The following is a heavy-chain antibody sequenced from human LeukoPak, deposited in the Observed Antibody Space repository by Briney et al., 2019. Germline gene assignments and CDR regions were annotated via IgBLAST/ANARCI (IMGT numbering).Heavy chain of an antibody. J-gene: IGHJ4*02. Sequence: GGSLRLSCAASGFTFNSYWMSWVRQAPGKGLEWVSAISGSGGSTYYADSVKGRFTISRDNSKNTLYLQMNSLRAEDTAVYYCAKLLGALFDYWGQGTLVTVSS. CDR1: GFTFNSYW. D-gene: IGHD3-16*01. V-gene: IGHV3-23*01. CDR3: AKLLGALFDY. CDR2: ISGSGGST.